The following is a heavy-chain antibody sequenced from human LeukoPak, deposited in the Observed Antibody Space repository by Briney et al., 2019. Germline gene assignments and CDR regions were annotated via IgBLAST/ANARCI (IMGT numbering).Heavy chain of an antibody. V-gene: IGHV1-69*01. D-gene: IGHD1-1*01. J-gene: IGHJ4*02. CDR3: ARAHTGQLIYGPTFDY. Sequence: SVKVSCKASGGTFSSYAISWVRQAPGQGLEWMGGIIPIFGTANYAQKFQGRVTITADESTSTAYMELSSLRSEDTAVYYCARAHTGQLIYGPTFDYWGQGTLVTVFS. CDR2: IIPIFGTA. CDR1: GGTFSSYA.